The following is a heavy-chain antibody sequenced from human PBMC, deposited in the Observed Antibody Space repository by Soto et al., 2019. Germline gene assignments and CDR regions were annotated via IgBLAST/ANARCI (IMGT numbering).Heavy chain of an antibody. CDR1: GFTVSSNY. CDR2: IYSGGST. V-gene: IGHV3-53*01. D-gene: IGHD3-10*01. J-gene: IGHJ6*02. Sequence: PGGSLRLSCAASGFTVSSNYMSWVRQAPGKGLEWVSVIYSGGSTYYADSVKGRFTISRDNSKNTLYLQMNSLRAEDTAVYHCARPWFGELSLYYYGMDVWGQGTTVTVSS. CDR3: ARPWFGELSLYYYGMDV.